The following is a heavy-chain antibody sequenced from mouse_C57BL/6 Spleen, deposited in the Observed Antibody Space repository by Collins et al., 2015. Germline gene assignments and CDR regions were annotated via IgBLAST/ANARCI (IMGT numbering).Heavy chain of an antibody. CDR1: GFTFNTYA. D-gene: IGHD1-2*01. Sequence: EVQLVESGGGLVQPKGSLKLSCAASGFTFNTYAMNWVRQAPGKGLEWVARIRSKSNNYATYYADSVKDRFTISRDDSQSMLYLQMNNLKTEDTAMYYCVRPITGTGAMDYWGQGTSVTVSS. V-gene: IGHV10-1*02. CDR3: VRPITGTGAMDY. CDR2: IRSKSNNYAT. J-gene: IGHJ4*01.